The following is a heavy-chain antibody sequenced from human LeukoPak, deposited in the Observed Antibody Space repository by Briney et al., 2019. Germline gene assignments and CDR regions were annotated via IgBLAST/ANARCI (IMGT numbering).Heavy chain of an antibody. CDR1: GGSINSGGYY. CDR3: ARGYCTTTSCYFPLKGFDP. V-gene: IGHV4-31*03. CDR2: IYYTGRT. Sequence: SETLSLTCTVSGGSINSGGYYWNWIRQHPGKGLEWIGYIYYTGRTFYNPYLKSRVTMSADTSKNELSVRLSSVTAADTAVYYCARGYCTTTSCYFPLKGFDPWGQGTLVTVSS. J-gene: IGHJ5*02. D-gene: IGHD2-2*01.